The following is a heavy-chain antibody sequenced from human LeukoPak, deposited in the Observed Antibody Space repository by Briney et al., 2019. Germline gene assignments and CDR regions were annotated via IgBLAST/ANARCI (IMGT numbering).Heavy chain of an antibody. V-gene: IGHV1-69*06. CDR3: ARGGLRGGGAFDI. D-gene: IGHD3-16*01. J-gene: IGHJ3*02. Sequence: SVKVSCKASGGTFSSYAISWVRQAPGQGLEWMGGIIPIFGTANYAQKFQGRATITADKSTSTAYMELSSLRSEDTAVYYCARGGLRGGGAFDIWGQGTMVTVSS. CDR2: IIPIFGTA. CDR1: GGTFSSYA.